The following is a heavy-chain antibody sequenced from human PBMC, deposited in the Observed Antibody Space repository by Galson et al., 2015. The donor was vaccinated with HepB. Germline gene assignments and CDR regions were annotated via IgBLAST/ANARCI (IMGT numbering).Heavy chain of an antibody. V-gene: IGHV3-53*01. CDR2: IYSDGNT. D-gene: IGHD2-21*02. Sequence: SLRLSCAASGFTVSSNYMSWVRQAPGKGLEWVSIIYSDGNTYYADSEKDRFTVSTDNSKNTLYLQMNSLRAEGTTVYYCARCTDCTYARSMAVCVQGTTFTASS. CDR1: GFTVSSNY. CDR3: ARCTDCTYARSMAV. J-gene: IGHJ6*02.